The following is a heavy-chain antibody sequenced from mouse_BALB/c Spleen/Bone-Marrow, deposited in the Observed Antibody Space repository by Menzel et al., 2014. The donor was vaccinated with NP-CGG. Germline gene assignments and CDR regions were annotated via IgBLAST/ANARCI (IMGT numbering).Heavy chain of an antibody. CDR1: GYSFAGYY. J-gene: IGHJ1*01. CDR2: IYPYNGVS. V-gene: IGHV1-31*01. Sequence: VQLQQSGPELVKPGASVKISCKASGYSFAGYYMHWVKQSHGNSLDWIGYIYPYNGVSSYNQKFKGKATLTVDKSSSTAYMELRSLTSDDSAVYYCESRGEYFDVWGAGTTVTVSS. CDR3: ESRGEYFDV.